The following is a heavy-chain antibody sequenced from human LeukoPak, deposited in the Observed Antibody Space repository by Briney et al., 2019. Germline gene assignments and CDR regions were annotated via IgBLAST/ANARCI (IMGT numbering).Heavy chain of an antibody. V-gene: IGHV4-61*08. CDR2: IYYSGST. D-gene: IGHD3-22*01. Sequence: SETLSLTCTVSGGSISSGDYYWSWIRQPPGKGLEWIGYIYYSGSTNYNPSLKSRVTISVDTSKNQFSLKLSSVTAADTAVYYCVRDRGYYDRFDYWGQGTLVTVSS. CDR1: GGSISSGDYY. J-gene: IGHJ4*02. CDR3: VRDRGYYDRFDY.